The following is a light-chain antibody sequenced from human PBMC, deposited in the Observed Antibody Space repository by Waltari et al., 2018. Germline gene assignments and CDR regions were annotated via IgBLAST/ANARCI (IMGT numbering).Light chain of an antibody. Sequence: QSVLTQPPSVSGAPGQRVTISCTGSSSNIGGGYDVHWYQQLPGSAPRLLIYTNKNRPSGVPDRFSGSESTASASLAITGLQVEDEADYFCQSYDSTRGGFYVFGTGTKVTAL. CDR2: TNK. CDR1: SSNIGGGYD. V-gene: IGLV1-40*01. CDR3: QSYDSTRGGFYV. J-gene: IGLJ1*01.